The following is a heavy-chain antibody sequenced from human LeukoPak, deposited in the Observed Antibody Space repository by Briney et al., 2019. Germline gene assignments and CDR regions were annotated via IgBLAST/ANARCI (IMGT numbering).Heavy chain of an antibody. V-gene: IGHV3-23*01. Sequence: GGSLRLSCAASGFSFSSYAMTWVRQAPGKGLEWVSGITSGGGGGNTYYADSVRGGFTISRDNSKSTLYLQMNGLRAEDTALYYCAKGHYPDAYCAVDCYYSNWGQGTLVTVSS. CDR3: AKGHYPDAYCAVDCYYSN. CDR2: ITSGGGGGNT. D-gene: IGHD2-21*02. J-gene: IGHJ4*02. CDR1: GFSFSSYA.